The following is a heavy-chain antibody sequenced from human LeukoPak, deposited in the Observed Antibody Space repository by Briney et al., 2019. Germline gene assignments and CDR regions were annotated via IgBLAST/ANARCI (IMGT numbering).Heavy chain of an antibody. CDR3: ARASIAAHLSFDY. V-gene: IGHV3-53*01. J-gene: IGHJ4*02. CDR1: GFTVSSNY. Sequence: GGSLRLSCAASGFTVSSNYMSWVRQAPGKGLEWVSVIYSGGSTYYADSVKGRFTISRDNSKNTLYLQMNSLRAEDTAVYYCARASIAAHLSFDYWGEGTLVTVSS. D-gene: IGHD6-6*01. CDR2: IYSGGST.